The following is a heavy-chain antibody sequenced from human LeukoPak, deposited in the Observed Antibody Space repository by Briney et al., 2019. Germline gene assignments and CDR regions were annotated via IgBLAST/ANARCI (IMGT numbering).Heavy chain of an antibody. Sequence: GGSLKLSRVASGFNFTSSWMTWVRPAPGKGLEWVANIAGDESQKRYMDSVKGRFTISRDNAKNSLYLQLNSLRAEDTAIYYCVRDLSPVSDRNVWYDALDIWGQGTMVTVSS. V-gene: IGHV3-7*01. CDR1: GFNFTSSW. CDR3: VRDLSPVSDRNVWYDALDI. CDR2: IAGDESQK. D-gene: IGHD1-1*01. J-gene: IGHJ3*02.